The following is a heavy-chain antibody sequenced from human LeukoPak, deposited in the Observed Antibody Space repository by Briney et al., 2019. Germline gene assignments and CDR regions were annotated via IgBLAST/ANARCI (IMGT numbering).Heavy chain of an antibody. V-gene: IGHV4-34*01. D-gene: IGHD1-26*01. J-gene: IGHJ3*02. CDR2: INHSGST. CDR3: AREWAGDI. CDR1: GGSFSGYY. Sequence: SETLSLTCAVYGGSFSGYYWSWIRQPPGKGLEWIGEINHSGSTNYNPSLKSRVTISVDTSKNQFSLKLSSVTAADTAVYYCAREWAGDIWGQGTMLTVSA.